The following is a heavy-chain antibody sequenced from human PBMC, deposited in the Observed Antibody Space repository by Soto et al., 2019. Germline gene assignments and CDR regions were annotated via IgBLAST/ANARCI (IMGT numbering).Heavy chain of an antibody. Sequence: QVQLVQSGAEVKKPGSSVKVSCKASGGTFSNYAINWVRQAPGQGLEWMGGIIPLFGTPNYAPKFQGRVTFTAHKSTSTAYMELRSLRSDDTAVYYCARGWETVGTTTPFAYWGQGTLVTVSS. V-gene: IGHV1-69*06. CDR1: GGTFSNYA. CDR3: ARGWETVGTTTPFAY. D-gene: IGHD1-26*01. CDR2: IIPLFGTP. J-gene: IGHJ4*02.